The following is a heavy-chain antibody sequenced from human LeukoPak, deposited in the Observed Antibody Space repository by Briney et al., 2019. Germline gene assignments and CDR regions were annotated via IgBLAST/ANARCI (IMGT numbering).Heavy chain of an antibody. CDR3: AKAAYDFWSGLWSYYFDY. J-gene: IGHJ4*02. Sequence: GGSLRLSCAASGFTFSIYSMNWVRQAPGKGLEWVSYITSDRRTISYADPVKGRFTISRDNSKNTLYLQMNSLRAEDTAVYYCAKAAYDFWSGLWSYYFDYWGKGTLVTVSS. CDR2: ITSDRRTI. V-gene: IGHV3-48*01. D-gene: IGHD3-3*01. CDR1: GFTFSIYS.